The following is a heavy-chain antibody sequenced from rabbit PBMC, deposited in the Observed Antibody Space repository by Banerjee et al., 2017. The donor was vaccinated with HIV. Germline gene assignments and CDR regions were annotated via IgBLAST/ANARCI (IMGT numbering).Heavy chain of an antibody. Sequence: QQQLEESGGGLVKPGGTLTLTCKASGFDLSSNAMCWVRQAPGKGPEWIACIYTGNSDITVYATWAKGRFTISKTSSTTVTLQMTSLTAADTATYFCARGNTAGGSGYNLWGPGTLVTVS. CDR2: IYTGNSDIT. D-gene: IGHD8-1*01. CDR1: GFDLSSNA. V-gene: IGHV1S45*01. CDR3: ARGNTAGGSGYNL. J-gene: IGHJ4*01.